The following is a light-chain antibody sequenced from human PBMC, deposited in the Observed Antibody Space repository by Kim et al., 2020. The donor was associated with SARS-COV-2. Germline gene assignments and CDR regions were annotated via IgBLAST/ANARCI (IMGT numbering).Light chain of an antibody. J-gene: IGLJ3*02. Sequence: RKTATLTCKGNRKKVGNQGAARLQQHQGHPPKVLFDRKNKRPSGISERLSASRSGNTASLTITGLQPEDEADYYCSAWDRSLRGWVFGGGTQLTVL. CDR3: SAWDRSLRGWV. V-gene: IGLV10-54*01. CDR2: RKN. CDR1: RKKVGNQG.